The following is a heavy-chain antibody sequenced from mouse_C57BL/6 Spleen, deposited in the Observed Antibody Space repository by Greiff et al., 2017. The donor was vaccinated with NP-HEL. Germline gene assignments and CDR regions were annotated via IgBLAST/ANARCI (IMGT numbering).Heavy chain of an antibody. CDR2: IYPGDGDT. Sequence: QVQLQQSGPELVKPGASVKISCKASGYAFSSSWMNWVKQRPGKGLEWIGRIYPGDGDTNYNGKFKGKATLTADKSSSTAYMQLSSLTSEDSAVYFCERKGVLGYDMDYWGQGTTVTGSS. CDR1: GYAFSSSW. D-gene: IGHD1-1*01. J-gene: IGHJ4*01. CDR3: ERKGVLGYDMDY. V-gene: IGHV1-82*01.